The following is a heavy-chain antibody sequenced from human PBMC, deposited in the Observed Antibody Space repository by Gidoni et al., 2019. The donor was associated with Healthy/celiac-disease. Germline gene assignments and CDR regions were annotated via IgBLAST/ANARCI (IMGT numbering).Heavy chain of an antibody. D-gene: IGHD3-10*01. V-gene: IGHV3-30*18. CDR2: ISYEGSNK. Sequence: QVQLLESGGGVVQPGRSLSLSCAAPGFTFSSYGMPWVRQAPGKGLEWVAVISYEGSNKYYADSVKGRFTISRDNSKNTLYLQMNSLRAEDTAVYYCAKDTRGVIMAPFFDYWGQGTLVTVSS. J-gene: IGHJ4*02. CDR1: GFTFSSYG. CDR3: AKDTRGVIMAPFFDY.